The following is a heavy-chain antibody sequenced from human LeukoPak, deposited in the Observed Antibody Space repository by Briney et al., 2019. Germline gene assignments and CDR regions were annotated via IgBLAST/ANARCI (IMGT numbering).Heavy chain of an antibody. Sequence: SETLSLTCTVSGGSISSYYWSWIRQPPGKGLEWIGYIYYSGSANYNPSLKSRVTISVDTSKNQFSLKLSSVTAADTAVYFCARGPYSYDSSGAFDIWGQGTMVTVSS. CDR2: IYYSGSA. CDR1: GGSISSYY. V-gene: IGHV4-59*08. D-gene: IGHD3-22*01. J-gene: IGHJ3*02. CDR3: ARGPYSYDSSGAFDI.